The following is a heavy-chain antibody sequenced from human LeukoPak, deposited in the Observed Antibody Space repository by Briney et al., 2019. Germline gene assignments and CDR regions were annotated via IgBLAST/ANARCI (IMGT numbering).Heavy chain of an antibody. CDR3: ARGSKWIQLWLRWFDP. V-gene: IGHV4-34*01. Sequence: PSETLSLTCAVYGGSFSGYYWSWIRQPPGKGLEWIGEINHSGSTNYNPSLKSRVTISIDTSKNQFSLKLSSVTAADTAVYYCARGSKWIQLWLRWFDPWGQGTLVTVSS. J-gene: IGHJ5*02. CDR1: GGSFSGYY. D-gene: IGHD5-18*01. CDR2: INHSGST.